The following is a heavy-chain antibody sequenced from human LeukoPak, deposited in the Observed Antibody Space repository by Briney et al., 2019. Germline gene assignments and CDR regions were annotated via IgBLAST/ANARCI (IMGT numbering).Heavy chain of an antibody. CDR2: ISGSGGST. CDR1: GFTFSSYG. J-gene: IGHJ4*02. CDR3: AKGDYFDY. Sequence: GGSLRLSCAASGFTFSSYGMHWVRQAPGKGLEWVSKISGSGGSTYYADSVKGRFTFSRDNSKNTLYLQMNSLRAEDTAVYYCAKGDYFDYWGQGTLVTVSS. V-gene: IGHV3-23*01.